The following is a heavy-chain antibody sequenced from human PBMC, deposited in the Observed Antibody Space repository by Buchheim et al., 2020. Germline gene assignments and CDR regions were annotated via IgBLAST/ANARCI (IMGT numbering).Heavy chain of an antibody. J-gene: IGHJ4*02. CDR2: ISYDGSNK. CDR3: AKEGVYDSSGYYYVRVPGPPDY. CDR1: GFTFSSYG. V-gene: IGHV3-30*18. D-gene: IGHD3-22*01. Sequence: QVQLVESGGDVVQPGRSLRLSCAASGFTFSSYGMHWVRQAPGKGLEWVAVISYDGSNKYYADSVKGRFTISRDNSKNTLYLQMNSLRAEDTAVYYCAKEGVYDSSGYYYVRVPGPPDYWGQGTL.